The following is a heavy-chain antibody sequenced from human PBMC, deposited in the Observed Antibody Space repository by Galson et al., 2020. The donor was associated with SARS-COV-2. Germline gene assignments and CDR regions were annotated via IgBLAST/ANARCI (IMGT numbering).Heavy chain of an antibody. J-gene: IGHJ5*01. D-gene: IGHD4-17*01. V-gene: IGHV5-51*01. Sequence: GESPKISCKGSGYSFSSFWIGWVRQMPGQGLEWMAMIFPGYPYTTYSPSFQGQVTIPADKSMTTAYLQWHSLRASDSAMYYCARRTYYSFGDYGGGWFDSWGQGTLVTVSS. CDR3: ARRTYYSFGDYGGGWFDS. CDR2: IFPGYPYT. CDR1: GYSFSSFW.